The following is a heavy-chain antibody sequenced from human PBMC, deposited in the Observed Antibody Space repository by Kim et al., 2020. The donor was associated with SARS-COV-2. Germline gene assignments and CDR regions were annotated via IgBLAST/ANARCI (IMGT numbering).Heavy chain of an antibody. J-gene: IGHJ6*02. D-gene: IGHD6-6*01. Sequence: SQTLSLTCAISGDSVSSNSAAWNWIRQSPSRGLEWLGRTYYRSKWYNDYAVSVKSRITINPDTSKNQFSLQLNSVTPEDTAVYYCAREPNEYSSFSPEYYYYYYGMDVWGQGTTVTVSS. CDR2: TYYRSKWYN. CDR1: GDSVSSNSAA. V-gene: IGHV6-1*01. CDR3: AREPNEYSSFSPEYYYYYYGMDV.